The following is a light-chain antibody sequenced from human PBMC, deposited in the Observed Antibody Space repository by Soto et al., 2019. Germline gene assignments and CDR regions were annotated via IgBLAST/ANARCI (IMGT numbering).Light chain of an antibody. Sequence: LTQPACVSGSPGQSITISCTGTISDIGGYNYVYWYQHHPGKAPKLMIYEVSNRPSGVSNRFSGSKYDNTASLTISGLQADDEADYYCSSYSSSTIPYVFGTGTKVTVL. CDR2: EVS. V-gene: IGLV2-14*01. CDR1: ISDIGGYNY. J-gene: IGLJ1*01. CDR3: SSYSSSTIPYV.